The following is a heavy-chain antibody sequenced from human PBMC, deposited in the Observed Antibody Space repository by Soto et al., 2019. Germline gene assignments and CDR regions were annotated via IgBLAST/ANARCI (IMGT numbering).Heavy chain of an antibody. Sequence: SLRLSCAASGFSFSSYWMSWVRQAPGKGLEWVANIKQDGSEKYYVDSVKGRFTISRDNAKNSLYLQMNSLRAEDTAVYYCARETVDFWSGYVPYDYWGQGTLVTVSS. J-gene: IGHJ4*02. D-gene: IGHD3-3*01. CDR3: ARETVDFWSGYVPYDY. CDR1: GFSFSSYW. CDR2: IKQDGSEK. V-gene: IGHV3-7*01.